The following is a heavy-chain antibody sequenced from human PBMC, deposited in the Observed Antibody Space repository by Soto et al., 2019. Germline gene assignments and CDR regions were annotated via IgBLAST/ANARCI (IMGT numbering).Heavy chain of an antibody. CDR1: GFTFSSYA. D-gene: IGHD6-19*01. CDR3: AKVPHTSGWYFFDY. J-gene: IGHJ4*02. CDR2: ISYDGSNK. V-gene: IGHV3-30-3*01. Sequence: GGSLRLSCAASGFTFSSYAMHWVRQAPGKGLEWVAVISYDGSNKYYADSVKGRFTISRDNSKNTLYLQMNSLRAEDTALYYCAKVPHTSGWYFFDYWGQGTLVTVSS.